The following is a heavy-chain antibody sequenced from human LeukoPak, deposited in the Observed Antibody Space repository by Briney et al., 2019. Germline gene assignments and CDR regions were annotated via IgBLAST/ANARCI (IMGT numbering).Heavy chain of an antibody. J-gene: IGHJ6*03. V-gene: IGHV4-59*01. CDR2: IYYSGST. CDR1: GGSISSYY. CDR3: ARDSAGYSYGEYYYYYYMDV. D-gene: IGHD5-18*01. Sequence: SETPSLTCTVSGGSISSYYWSWIRQPPGKGLEWIGYIYYSGSTNYNPSLKSRVTISVDTSKNQFSLKLSSVTAADTAVYYCARDSAGYSYGEYYYYYYMDVWGKGTTVTVSS.